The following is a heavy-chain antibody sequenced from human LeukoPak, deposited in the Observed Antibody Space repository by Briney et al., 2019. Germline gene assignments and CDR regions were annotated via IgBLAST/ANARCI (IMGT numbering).Heavy chain of an antibody. J-gene: IGHJ4*02. V-gene: IGHV1-69*05. CDR1: GGTFSSYA. CDR3: VRRSYDYVRGSIDY. Sequence: SVKVSCKASGGTFSSYAISWVRQAPGQGLEWMGGIIPIFGTANYAQKFQGRVTITTDESTSTAYMELSSLRSEDTAVYYRVRRSYDYVRGSIDYWGQGTLVTVSS. CDR2: IIPIFGTA. D-gene: IGHD3-16*01.